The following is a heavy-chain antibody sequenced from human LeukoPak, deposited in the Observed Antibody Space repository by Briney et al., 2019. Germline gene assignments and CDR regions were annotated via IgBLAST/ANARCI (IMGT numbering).Heavy chain of an antibody. CDR3: ARHPYDYYYMDV. CDR2: SYYSGST. CDR1: GGPIRSSSYY. V-gene: IGHV4-39*01. Sequence: SEPLSLTCTVSGGPIRSSSYYWGWIRQPPGKGLEWIGRSYYSGSTYYHQSLKSQFTIHVDTPRNQFSQKLSPVTAADTAVYYCARHPYDYYYMDVWGKGTAVTVSS. J-gene: IGHJ6*03.